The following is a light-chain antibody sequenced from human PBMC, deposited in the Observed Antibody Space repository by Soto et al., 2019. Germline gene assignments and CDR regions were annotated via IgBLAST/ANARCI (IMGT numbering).Light chain of an antibody. J-gene: IGLJ3*02. V-gene: IGLV2-14*01. CDR2: EVS. CDR3: FSYAGSTTGV. CDR1: SSDVGGYNY. Sequence: QSALTQPASVSGSPGQSITISCTGTSSDVGGYNYVSWYQQHPGKAPKLMIYEVSNRPSGVSNRFSGSKSANTASLTISGLQAEDEADYCFSYAGSTTGVFGGGTKVTVL.